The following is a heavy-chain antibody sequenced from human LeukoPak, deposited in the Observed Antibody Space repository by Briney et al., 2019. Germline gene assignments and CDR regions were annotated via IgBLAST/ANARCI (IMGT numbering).Heavy chain of an antibody. CDR3: ARDRMDTGTYFDY. CDR1: GYTFTVYF. V-gene: IGHV1-18*04. D-gene: IGHD5-18*01. CDR2: ISTYNGNT. J-gene: IGHJ4*02. Sequence: ASVTVSCKASGYTFTVYFMHWVRQAPGQGLEWMGWISTYNGNTNYAQKLQGRVTMTTDTSTSTAYMELRSLRSDDTAMYYCARDRMDTGTYFDYWGQGTPVTVSS.